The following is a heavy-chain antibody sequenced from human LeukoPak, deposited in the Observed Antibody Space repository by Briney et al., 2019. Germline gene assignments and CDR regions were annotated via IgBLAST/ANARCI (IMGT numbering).Heavy chain of an antibody. CDR2: IRYDGSNK. CDR3: AKVMLY. Sequence: SCKASGYTFTSYGMHWVRQAPGKGLEWVAFIRYDGSNKYYADSVKGRFTISRDNSKNTLYLQMNSLRAEDTAVYYCAKVMLYWGQGTLVTVSS. D-gene: IGHD2-8*01. V-gene: IGHV3-30*02. J-gene: IGHJ4*02. CDR1: GYTFTSYG.